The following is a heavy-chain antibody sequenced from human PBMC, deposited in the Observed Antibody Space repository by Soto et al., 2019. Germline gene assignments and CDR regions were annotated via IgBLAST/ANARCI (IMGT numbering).Heavy chain of an antibody. Sequence: PGGSLRLSCAASGFTFSSYSMNWVRQAPGKGLVWVSSSSSSSRYIYYADSVKGRFTISRDNAKNSLYLQMNSLRAEDTAVYYCATSGSSDAFAIWGQGTMVTVSS. CDR3: ATSGSSDAFAI. D-gene: IGHD1-26*01. CDR2: SSSSSRYI. CDR1: GFTFSSYS. V-gene: IGHV3-21*01. J-gene: IGHJ3*02.